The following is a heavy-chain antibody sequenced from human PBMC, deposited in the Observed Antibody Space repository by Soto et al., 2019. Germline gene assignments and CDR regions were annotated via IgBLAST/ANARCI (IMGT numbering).Heavy chain of an antibody. CDR1: GYDFNLYW. CDR2: IYPGDSDT. Sequence: PGESLNISRKGSGYDFNLYWIGWVLQMPGKGLEWMGVIYPGDSDTRYSPSLQGQVTISADKSSSAAYLQWSSLQASETATYYCARSLVNGTYEAFDIWGQGTMVTVSS. D-gene: IGHD6-13*01. J-gene: IGHJ3*02. CDR3: ARSLVNGTYEAFDI. V-gene: IGHV5-51*01.